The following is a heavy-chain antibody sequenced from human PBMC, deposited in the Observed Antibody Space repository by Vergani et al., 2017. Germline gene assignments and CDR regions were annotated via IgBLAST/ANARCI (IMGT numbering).Heavy chain of an antibody. V-gene: IGHV4-39*01. J-gene: IGHJ4*02. CDR2: MEYSGST. CDR3: ASKRGACRAAYCHSYDF. Sequence: QVQLQESGPGLVKPSETLSLTRTVSGDSVLSTDYHWGWIRPPPGKGLEWIGSMEYSGSTSYNPSLESRISISFETPKNQFSLRLPSVTAADTAVYYCASKRGACRAAYCHSYDFWGPGTLVGVSS. CDR1: GDSVLSTDYH. D-gene: IGHD2-15*01.